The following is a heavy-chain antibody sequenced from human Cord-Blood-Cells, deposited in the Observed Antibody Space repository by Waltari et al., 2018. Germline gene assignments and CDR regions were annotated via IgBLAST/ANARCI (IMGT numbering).Heavy chain of an antibody. D-gene: IGHD1-26*01. J-gene: IGHJ4*02. V-gene: IGHV1-2*02. CDR3: ARGRLGDFDY. CDR2: IYPNSGGT. Sequence: QVQLVKSGAEVKKPGASVKVSCKASGYTFTGYYMHWVRQGPGQGLEWKVWIYPNSGGTNYAQKFQVRVTMTRDMSISTAYMELSRLRSDDTAVYYCARGRLGDFDYWGQGTLVTVSS. CDR1: GYTFTGYY.